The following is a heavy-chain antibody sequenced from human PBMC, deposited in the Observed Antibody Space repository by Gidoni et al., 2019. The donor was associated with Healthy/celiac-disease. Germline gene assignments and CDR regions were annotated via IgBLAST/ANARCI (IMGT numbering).Heavy chain of an antibody. CDR1: EGTFSSYA. V-gene: IGHV1-69*06. CDR3: ARGPVEWELGPFDY. J-gene: IGHJ4*02. CDR2: SIPIFGTA. Sequence: QVQLVQSGAEVKKSGSSVKVSCTSSEGTFSSYAISWVRQAPGQGLEWMGGSIPIFGTANYAQKVQGRVTINADKSTSTAYMELSSLRSEDTDVYYCARGPVEWELGPFDYWGQGTLVTVSS. D-gene: IGHD1-26*01.